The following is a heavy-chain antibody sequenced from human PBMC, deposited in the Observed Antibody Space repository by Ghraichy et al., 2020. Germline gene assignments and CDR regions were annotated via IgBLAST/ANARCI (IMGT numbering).Heavy chain of an antibody. CDR2: IQYSGTT. CDR3: ARLRAMTPTHNFYHSLDV. CDR1: GGSISGYY. V-gene: IGHV4-59*01. Sequence: SQTLSLTCAVSGGSISGYYWSWIRKPPGQGLEWIGYIQYSGTTKYNPSLESRVTLSVDMSKNQFSLGLTSVTAADTAIYYCARLRAMTPTHNFYHSLDVWGLGTTVTVSS. J-gene: IGHJ6*02.